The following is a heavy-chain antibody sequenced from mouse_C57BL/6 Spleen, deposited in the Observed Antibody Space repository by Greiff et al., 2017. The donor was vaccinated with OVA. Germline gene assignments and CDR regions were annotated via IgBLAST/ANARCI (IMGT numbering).Heavy chain of an antibody. V-gene: IGHV5-16*01. CDR1: GFTFSDYY. D-gene: IGHD2-4*01. J-gene: IGHJ4*01. Sequence: EVQLVESEGGLVQPGSSMKLSCTASGFTFSDYYMAWVRQVPEKGLEWVANINYDGSSTYYLDSLKSRFIISRDNAKNILYLQMSSLKSEDTATYYCARGYDYDGYAMDYWGQGTSVTVSS. CDR3: ARGYDYDGYAMDY. CDR2: INYDGSST.